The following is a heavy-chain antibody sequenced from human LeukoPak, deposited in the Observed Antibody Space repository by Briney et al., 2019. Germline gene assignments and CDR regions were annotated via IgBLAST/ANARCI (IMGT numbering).Heavy chain of an antibody. J-gene: IGHJ6*03. CDR3: ARDSSSWAGHYYYMDV. CDR2: IYYSGST. V-gene: IGHV4-61*08. Sequence: SETLSLTCTVSGSSISSGGYYWGWIRQPPGKGLEWIGYIYYSGSTNYNPSLKSRVTISVDTSKNQFSLKLSSVTAADTAVYYCARDSSSWAGHYYYMDVWGKGTTVTVSS. D-gene: IGHD6-13*01. CDR1: GSSISSGGYY.